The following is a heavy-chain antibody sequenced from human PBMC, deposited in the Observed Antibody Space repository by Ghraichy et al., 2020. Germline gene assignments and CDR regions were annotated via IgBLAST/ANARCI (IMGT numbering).Heavy chain of an antibody. CDR2: TYYRSKWYN. D-gene: IGHD3-3*01. CDR1: GDSVSSNSAA. Sequence: SQTLSLTCAISGDSVSSNSAAWNWIRQSPSRGLEWLGRTYYRSKWYNDYAVSVKSRITINPDTSKNQFSLQLNSVTPEDTAVYYCARDRSLVLRFLEWSKITYYYYMDVWGKGTTVTVSS. CDR3: ARDRSLVLRFLEWSKITYYYYMDV. J-gene: IGHJ6*03. V-gene: IGHV6-1*01.